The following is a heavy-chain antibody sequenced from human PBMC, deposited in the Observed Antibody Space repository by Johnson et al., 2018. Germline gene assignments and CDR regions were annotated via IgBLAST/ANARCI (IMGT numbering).Heavy chain of an antibody. D-gene: IGHD1-26*01. CDR1: GGSFSSYT. J-gene: IGHJ3*02. V-gene: IGHV1-69*12. Sequence: QVQLVQSGAEVKKPGSSXKVSCKASGGSFSSYTVTWVRQTPGQGLEWMGAIVPMFGSVKYAQKFQGRVTITADESTATAYMELSSRKSEDTAVYYCAKGRGVGATDAFDIWGQGTMVTVSS. CDR2: IVPMFGSV. CDR3: AKGRGVGATDAFDI.